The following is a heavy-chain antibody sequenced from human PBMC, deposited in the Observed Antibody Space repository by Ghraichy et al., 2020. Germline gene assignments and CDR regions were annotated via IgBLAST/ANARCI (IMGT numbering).Heavy chain of an antibody. J-gene: IGHJ6*02. V-gene: IGHV4-39*01. CDR1: GGSISSSSYY. D-gene: IGHD2-2*01. CDR3: ARPYQNYGMDV. CDR2: IYYSGST. Sequence: ESLNISCTVSGGSISSSSYYWGWIRQPPGKGLEWIGSIYYSGSTYYNPSLKSRVTISVDTSKNQFSLKLSSVTAADTAVYYCARPYQNYGMDVWGQGTTVTVSS.